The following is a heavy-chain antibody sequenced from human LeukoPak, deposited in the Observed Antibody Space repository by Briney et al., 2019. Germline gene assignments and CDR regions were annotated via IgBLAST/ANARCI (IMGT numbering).Heavy chain of an antibody. V-gene: IGHV4-30-2*01. CDR1: GGSISSSSYY. J-gene: IGHJ4*02. CDR3: ASGGYSYGFDY. CDR2: IYHNGNT. D-gene: IGHD5-18*01. Sequence: SETLSLTCTVSGGSISSSSYYWGWIRQPPGTGLEWIGYIYHNGNTYYSPSLKSRVTISVDRSKNQLSLKLSSVTAADTAMYYCASGGYSYGFDYWGQGTLVTVSS.